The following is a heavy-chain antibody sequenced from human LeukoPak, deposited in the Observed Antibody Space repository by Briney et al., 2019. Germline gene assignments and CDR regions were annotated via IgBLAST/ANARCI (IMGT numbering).Heavy chain of an antibody. CDR1: GGSFSGYY. CDR2: INHSGST. V-gene: IGHV4-34*01. D-gene: IGHD3-22*01. Sequence: SETLSLTCAVYGGSFSGYYWSWIRQPPGKGLEWIGEINHSGSTNYNPSLKSRVTISVDTSKNQFSLKLSSVTAVDTAVYYCARPKRRMKNYDSSGYSYDYWGQGTLVTVSS. J-gene: IGHJ4*02. CDR3: ARPKRRMKNYDSSGYSYDY.